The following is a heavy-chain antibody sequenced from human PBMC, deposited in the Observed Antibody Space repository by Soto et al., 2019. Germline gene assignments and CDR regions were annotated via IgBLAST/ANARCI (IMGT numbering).Heavy chain of an antibody. D-gene: IGHD2-8*02. J-gene: IGHJ6*02. CDR1: GGSISSYY. V-gene: IGHV4-59*01. CDR2: IYYSGST. Sequence: QVQLQESGPGLVKPSETLSLTCTVSGGSISSYYWSWIRQPPGKGLEWIGYIYYSGSTNYNPSLKSRVTISVDTSKIQFSLKLSSVTAADTAVYYCARQGTGYYYYGMDVWGQGTTVTVSS. CDR3: ARQGTGYYYYGMDV.